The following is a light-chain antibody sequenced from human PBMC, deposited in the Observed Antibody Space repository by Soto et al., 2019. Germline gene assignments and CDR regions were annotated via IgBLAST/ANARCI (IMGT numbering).Light chain of an antibody. CDR2: GAF. J-gene: IGKJ2*01. V-gene: IGKV3-15*01. Sequence: EIVMTQSPATLSVSPGERATLSCRASQSVSSNLAWYQQKPGQAPRLLIYGAFTRAAGIPARFSGSGSGTEFTLTISSLQSEDSAVYYCQQYSNWPPMFTFGQGSKLEIK. CDR3: QQYSNWPPMFT. CDR1: QSVSSN.